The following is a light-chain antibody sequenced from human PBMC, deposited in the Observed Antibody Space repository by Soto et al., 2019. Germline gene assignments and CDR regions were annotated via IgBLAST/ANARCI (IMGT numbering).Light chain of an antibody. Sequence: DVQMTQSPSSLSASVGDRVTITCRASQSISNYLNWYQQKPGKAPKLLIFAASTVQSGVPSRFSGSGSGTDFPLTISSLQPEDFASYYCQQSYSYPPWTFGQGTKVDIK. CDR2: AAS. V-gene: IGKV1-39*01. J-gene: IGKJ1*01. CDR1: QSISNY. CDR3: QQSYSYPPWT.